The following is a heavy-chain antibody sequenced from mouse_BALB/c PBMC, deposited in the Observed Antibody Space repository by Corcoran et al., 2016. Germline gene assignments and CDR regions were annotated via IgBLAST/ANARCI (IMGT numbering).Heavy chain of an antibody. J-gene: IGHJ2*01. CDR2: INPDSSTI. Sequence: EVKLLESGGGLVQPGGSLKLSCAASGFDFSRYWMSWVRQAPGKGLEWIGEINPDSSTINYTASLKDKFIISRDNAKNTLYLQMSKVRSEDTALYYCARPRKSDGNFYYCDDWGQGTTLTVSS. CDR1: GFDFSRYW. V-gene: IGHV4-1*02. D-gene: IGHD2-1*01. CDR3: ARPRKSDGNFYYCDD.